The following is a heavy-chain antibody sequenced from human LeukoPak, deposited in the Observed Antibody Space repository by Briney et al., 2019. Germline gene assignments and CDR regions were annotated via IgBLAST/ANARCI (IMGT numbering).Heavy chain of an antibody. V-gene: IGHV1-2*02. Sequence: GASVKVSCKASGYTFTGYYMHWVRQAPGQGLEWMGWINPNSGGTNYAQKFQGRVTMTRDTSISTAYMELSRLRSDDTAVYYGARDGGVVVPAAMWRYGMDVWGQGTTVTVSS. CDR1: GYTFTGYY. CDR2: INPNSGGT. CDR3: ARDGGVVVPAAMWRYGMDV. J-gene: IGHJ6*02. D-gene: IGHD2-2*01.